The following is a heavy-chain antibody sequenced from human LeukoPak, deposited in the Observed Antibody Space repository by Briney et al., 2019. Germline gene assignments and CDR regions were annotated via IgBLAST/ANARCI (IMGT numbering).Heavy chain of an antibody. Sequence: GGSLRLSCAASGFSFSSYWMHWVRQAPGKGLVWVARISPDWGSALSADSVRGRFTISRDNADNTLYLQLNSLRAEDTAVYYCARVSFCPRCNFDYWGQGTLVTVSS. D-gene: IGHD2/OR15-2a*01. J-gene: IGHJ4*02. CDR1: GFSFSSYW. CDR3: ARVSFCPRCNFDY. V-gene: IGHV3-74*03. CDR2: ISPDWGSA.